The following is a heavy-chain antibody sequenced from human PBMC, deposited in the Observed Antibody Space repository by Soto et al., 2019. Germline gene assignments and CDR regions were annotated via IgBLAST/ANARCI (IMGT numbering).Heavy chain of an antibody. J-gene: IGHJ5*02. CDR3: ARDKPLYGSGSYPFDP. CDR1: GGTFSSYT. CDR2: IIPILGIA. D-gene: IGHD3-10*01. Sequence: SVKVSCKASGGTFSSYTISWVQQAPGQGLEWMGRIIPILGIANYAQKFQGRVTITADKSTSTAYMELSSLRSEDTAVYYCARDKPLYGSGSYPFDPCGQGTLVTVSS. V-gene: IGHV1-69*04.